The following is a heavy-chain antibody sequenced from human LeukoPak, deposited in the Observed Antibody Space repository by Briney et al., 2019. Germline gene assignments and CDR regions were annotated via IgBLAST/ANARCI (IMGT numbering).Heavy chain of an antibody. CDR3: AKDRGIISDY. D-gene: IGHD3-10*01. CDR2: ISGNGDST. Sequence: GGSLRLSCAASGFTFSSYGMSWVRQAPGKGLEWVSAISGNGDSTYYADSVKGRFTISRDNSKNTLYLQMNSLRAEDTAVYYCAKDRGIISDYWGQGTLVTVSS. CDR1: GFTFSSYG. J-gene: IGHJ4*02. V-gene: IGHV3-23*01.